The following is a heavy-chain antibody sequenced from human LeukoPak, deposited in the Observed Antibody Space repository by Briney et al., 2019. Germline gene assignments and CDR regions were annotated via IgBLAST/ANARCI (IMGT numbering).Heavy chain of an antibody. D-gene: IGHD1-1*01. J-gene: IGHJ4*02. Sequence: QPGGSLRLSCAASGFTFSSSWMHWVRQAPGKGLVWVSRVSSGGDTTNYADSLKGRFTISRDNARNTLYLQVNSLRGDDTAVYYCAKGQGGATLFDYWGQGTLVSVSS. CDR1: GFTFSSSW. V-gene: IGHV3-74*01. CDR2: VSSGGDTT. CDR3: AKGQGGATLFDY.